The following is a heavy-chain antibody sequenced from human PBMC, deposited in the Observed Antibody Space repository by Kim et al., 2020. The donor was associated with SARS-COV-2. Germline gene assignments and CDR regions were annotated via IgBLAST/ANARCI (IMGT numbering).Heavy chain of an antibody. CDR2: ITTDGSRT. Sequence: SLRLSCAASGFTFRTYWMHWVRQVPGPGLVWVSRITTDGSRTTYADSVKGRFTISSDNATNTLFLQMNRLRAEAPAVSSCARARYSSTSSLDYWGQGT. CDR1: GFTFRTYW. V-gene: IGHV3-74*01. D-gene: IGHD6-13*01. CDR3: ARARYSSTSSLDY. J-gene: IGHJ4*02.